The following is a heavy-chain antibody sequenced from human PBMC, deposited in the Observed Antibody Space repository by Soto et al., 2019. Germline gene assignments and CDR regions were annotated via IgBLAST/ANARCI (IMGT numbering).Heavy chain of an antibody. D-gene: IGHD6-19*01. J-gene: IGHJ5*02. CDR1: GDSVSSPYY. CDR2: VFHTGTT. Sequence: QVQLQESGPGLVKPSGTLPLTCAVSGDSVSSPYYWCWVRQPPGKGLEWIGEVFHTGTTSYNPSLMSRVTISMDKSINQFSLDLSSVTAADTAVYSCARSAGWYAIHAWGPGTLVIVSS. CDR3: ARSAGWYAIHA. V-gene: IGHV4-4*02.